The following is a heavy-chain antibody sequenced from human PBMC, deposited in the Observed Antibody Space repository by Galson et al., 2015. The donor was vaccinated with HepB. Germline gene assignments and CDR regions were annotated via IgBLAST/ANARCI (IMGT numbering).Heavy chain of an antibody. Sequence: SLRLSCAASGFTFDDYAMHWVRQAPGRGLEWVSGISWNSGSIGYADSVKGRFTISRDNAKNSLYLQMNSLRAEDTALYYCAKAPRGNWNYPSDYWGQGTLVTVSS. CDR3: AKAPRGNWNYPSDY. V-gene: IGHV3-9*01. D-gene: IGHD1-7*01. CDR1: GFTFDDYA. J-gene: IGHJ4*02. CDR2: ISWNSGSI.